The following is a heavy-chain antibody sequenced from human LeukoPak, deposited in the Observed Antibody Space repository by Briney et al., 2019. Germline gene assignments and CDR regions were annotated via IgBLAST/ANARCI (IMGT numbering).Heavy chain of an antibody. CDR1: GYTFISYQ. D-gene: IGHD6-6*01. V-gene: IGHV1-46*01. CDR2: INPTGGST. J-gene: IGHJ4*02. Sequence: ASVKVSCKASGYTFISYQMHWVRQAPGQGLEGMGIINPTGGSTSHAQKFQGRVTMTRDTSTSTVYMELSSLRSEDTAVYYCARKGSSSCFDYWGQGTLVTVSS. CDR3: ARKGSSSCFDY.